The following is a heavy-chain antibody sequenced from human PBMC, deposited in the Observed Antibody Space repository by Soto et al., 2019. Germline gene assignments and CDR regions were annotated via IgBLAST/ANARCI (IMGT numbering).Heavy chain of an antibody. D-gene: IGHD6-6*01. CDR1: GYTFTSYG. Sequence: GASVKVSCKASGYTFTSYGISWVRQAPGQGLEWMGWISAYNGNTNYAQKLQGRVTMTTDTSTGTAYMELRSLRSDDTAVYYCARSRAARPDSWFDPWGQGTLVTVSS. J-gene: IGHJ5*02. CDR2: ISAYNGNT. V-gene: IGHV1-18*01. CDR3: ARSRAARPDSWFDP.